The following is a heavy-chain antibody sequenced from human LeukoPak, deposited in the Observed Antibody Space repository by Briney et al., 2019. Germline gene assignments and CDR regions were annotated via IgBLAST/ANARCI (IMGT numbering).Heavy chain of an antibody. CDR1: GFTFSNYW. D-gene: IGHD6-19*01. CDR2: IGQDGSEN. CDR3: ATGGGWYFDY. V-gene: IGHV3-7*01. J-gene: IGHJ4*02. Sequence: GGSLRLSCASSGFTFSNYWMNWVRQAPGKGLEWVASIGQDGSENYYVDSVKGRFTISRDNAKNSLYLQMNSLRVEDTAVYYCATGGGWYFDYWGQGALITASS.